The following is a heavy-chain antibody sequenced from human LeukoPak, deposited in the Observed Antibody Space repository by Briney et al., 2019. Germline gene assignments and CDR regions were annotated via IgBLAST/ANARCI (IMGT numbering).Heavy chain of an antibody. Sequence: ASVKVSCKASGYTFTGYYMHWVRQAPGQGLEWMGWINPNSGGTNYAQKFQGRVTMTRDTSISTAYMELSRLRSDDTAVYYCARSGRCSSTSCYRYYYYYMDVWGKGTTVTISS. V-gene: IGHV1-2*02. CDR1: GYTFTGYY. J-gene: IGHJ6*03. CDR3: ARSGRCSSTSCYRYYYYYMDV. D-gene: IGHD2-2*01. CDR2: INPNSGGT.